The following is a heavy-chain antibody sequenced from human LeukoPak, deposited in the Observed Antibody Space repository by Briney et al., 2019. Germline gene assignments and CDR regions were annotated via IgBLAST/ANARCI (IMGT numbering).Heavy chain of an antibody. Sequence: GGSLRLSCAVSGFXFRSYWIHWVRQAPGKGLVWVSGISSDGSSTKYAESVKGRFTISRDNAKNTLYLQMDSLRAEDTAVYYCARGYCSNGVCYDLFDNWGQGTLVTVS. CDR2: ISSDGSST. V-gene: IGHV3-74*01. CDR1: GFXFRSYW. D-gene: IGHD2-8*01. J-gene: IGHJ4*02. CDR3: ARGYCSNGVCYDLFDN.